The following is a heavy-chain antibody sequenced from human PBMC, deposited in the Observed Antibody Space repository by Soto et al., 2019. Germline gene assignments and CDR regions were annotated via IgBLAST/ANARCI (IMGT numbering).Heavy chain of an antibody. CDR3: ATYSVAGTLDY. CDR2: IYYSEST. CDR1: GGAISSYY. V-gene: IGHV4-59*01. Sequence: SDTLSLTCTASGGAISSYYWSWIRKPPGKRLEWIGYIYYSESTNYNPSLKSRVTISVDTSKNQFSLKLSSVTAADTAVYYCATYSVAGTLDYWGQGTLVTVSS. J-gene: IGHJ4*02. D-gene: IGHD6-19*01.